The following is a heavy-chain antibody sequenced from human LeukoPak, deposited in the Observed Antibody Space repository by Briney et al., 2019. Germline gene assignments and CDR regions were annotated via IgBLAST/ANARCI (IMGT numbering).Heavy chain of an antibody. CDR3: ARPKGPHAFDI. V-gene: IGHV3-48*03. CDR2: ISSSGSTI. CDR1: GFIFSSYE. J-gene: IGHJ3*02. Sequence: GGSLRLSCAASGFIFSSYEMNWVRQAPGKGLEWVSYISSSGSTIYYADSVKGRFTISRDNAKNSLYLQMNSLRAEDTAVYYCARPKGPHAFDIWGQGTMVTVSS.